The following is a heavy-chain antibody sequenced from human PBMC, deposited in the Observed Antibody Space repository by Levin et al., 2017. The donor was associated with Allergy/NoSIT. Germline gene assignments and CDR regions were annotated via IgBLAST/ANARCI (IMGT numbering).Heavy chain of an antibody. CDR2: INPNSGGT. D-gene: IGHD5-18*01. V-gene: IGHV1-2*02. CDR3: ARSLIQLWGREYYYYYGMDG. CDR1: GYTFTGYY. Sequence: ASVKVSCKASGYTFTGYYMHWVRQAPGQGLEWMGWINPNSGGTNYAQKFQGRVTMTRDTSISTAYMELSRLRSDDTAVYYCARSLIQLWGREYYYYYGMDGWGQGTTVTVSS. J-gene: IGHJ6*02.